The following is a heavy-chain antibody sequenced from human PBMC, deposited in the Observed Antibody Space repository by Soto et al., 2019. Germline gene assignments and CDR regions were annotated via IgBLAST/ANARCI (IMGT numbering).Heavy chain of an antibody. Sequence: SQTRSLTCTLSGDSISSYYWSWIRQPAGKGLECIERIYTRESTSYNPSIKSRVTMSVDTSKNQFSLKLSAVNAADTEVYYCARDLGGGGSDAFDSWGQGTMVTVSS. J-gene: IGHJ3*02. CDR1: GDSISSYY. V-gene: IGHV4-4*07. D-gene: IGHD5-12*01. CDR3: ARDLGGGGSDAFDS. CDR2: IYTREST.